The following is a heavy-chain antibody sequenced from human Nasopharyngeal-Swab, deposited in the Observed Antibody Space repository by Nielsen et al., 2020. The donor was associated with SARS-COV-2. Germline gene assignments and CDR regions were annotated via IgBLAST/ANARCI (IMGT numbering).Heavy chain of an antibody. CDR2: ITSTGAYI. J-gene: IGHJ4*02. Sequence: GESLKISCAASGFSFDSYIMNWVRQAPGKGLEWVSSITSTGAYIYYGGSVKGRFTISRDNAKNSVYLQMNSVRAEDTAVYYCARDTPAMFAYWGQGTLVTVSS. CDR3: ARDTPAMFAY. V-gene: IGHV3-21*01. CDR1: GFSFDSYI.